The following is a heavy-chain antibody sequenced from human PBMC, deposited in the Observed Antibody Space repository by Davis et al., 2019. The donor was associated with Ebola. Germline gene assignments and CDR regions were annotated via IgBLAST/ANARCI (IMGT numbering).Heavy chain of an antibody. D-gene: IGHD5-18*01. CDR3: ARVGGYSYGLDY. J-gene: IGHJ4*02. CDR1: GGSVSSGSYY. Sequence: SETLSLTCTVSGGSVSSGSYYWSWIRQPPGKGLEWLGYIYYSGSTNYNPSLKSRVTISVDTSKNQFSLKLSSVTAADTAVYYCARVGGYSYGLDYWGQGTLVTVSS. CDR2: IYYSGST. V-gene: IGHV4-61*01.